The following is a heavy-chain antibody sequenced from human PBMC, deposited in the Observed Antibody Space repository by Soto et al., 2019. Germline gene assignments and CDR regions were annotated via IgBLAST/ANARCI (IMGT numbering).Heavy chain of an antibody. CDR3: TRGLAGTAGQFDY. J-gene: IGHJ4*02. CDR1: GFALSSYW. D-gene: IGHD2-21*02. Sequence: GGSLRLSCAASGFALSSYWMHWVRQAPGKGLVWVSRIGSDGSGTTYADSVTGRFTISRDNAKNTVYLQMTSLRAEDPAVYYWTRGLAGTAGQFDYWGQGTLVTVSS. CDR2: IGSDGSGT. V-gene: IGHV3-74*01.